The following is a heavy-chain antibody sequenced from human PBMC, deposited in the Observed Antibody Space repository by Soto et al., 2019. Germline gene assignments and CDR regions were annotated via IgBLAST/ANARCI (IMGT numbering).Heavy chain of an antibody. CDR1: GGSISSGGYY. J-gene: IGHJ4*02. Sequence: QVQLQESGPGLVKPSQTLSLTCTVSGGSISSGGYYWSWIRQHPGKGLEWIGYIYYSGSTYYNPSLKSRVTISVDTSQNQFSLKLSSVTAADTAVYYCARAFFPSFRRRGYYFDYWGQGTLVTVSS. CDR2: IYYSGST. CDR3: ARAFFPSFRRRGYYFDY. V-gene: IGHV4-31*03.